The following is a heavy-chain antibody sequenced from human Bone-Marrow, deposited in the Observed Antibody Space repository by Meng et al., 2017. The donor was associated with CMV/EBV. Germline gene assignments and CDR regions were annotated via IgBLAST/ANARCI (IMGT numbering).Heavy chain of an antibody. CDR2: FDPEDGET. CDR1: GYTLTKLS. Sequence: ASVKVSCKVSGYTLTKLSMHWVRQAPGKGLEWMGGFDPEDGETIYAQKFQGRVTMTEDTSTDTAYMELSSLRSEDTAVYYCVTGTPYYYYYGMDVWGQGTTVTVSS. V-gene: IGHV1-24*01. D-gene: IGHD1-14*01. CDR3: VTGTPYYYYYGMDV. J-gene: IGHJ6*02.